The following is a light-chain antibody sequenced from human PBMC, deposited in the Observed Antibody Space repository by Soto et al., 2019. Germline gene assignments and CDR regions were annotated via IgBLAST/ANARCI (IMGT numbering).Light chain of an antibody. CDR3: AAWDDSLNGPL. V-gene: IGLV1-44*01. CDR2: SNN. Sequence: QSVLTQPPSASGTPGQRVTISCSGSSSNIGSNTVNWYQQVQGTAPRLLIYSNNQWPSGVPDRFSAAKSGTSASLAVSGLQSEDEAHYYCAAWDDSLNGPLFGGGTKVTVL. J-gene: IGLJ3*02. CDR1: SSNIGSNT.